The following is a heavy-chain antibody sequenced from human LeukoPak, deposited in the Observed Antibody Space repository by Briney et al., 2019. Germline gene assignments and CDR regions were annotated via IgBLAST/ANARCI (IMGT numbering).Heavy chain of an antibody. D-gene: IGHD6-19*01. J-gene: IGHJ4*02. CDR2: INHSGST. CDR3: ARGDTGYSRAWYRFFGY. V-gene: IGHV4-34*01. CDR1: GGSFSGYY. Sequence: KPSETLSLTCAVYGGSFSGYYWSWIRQPPGRGLEWIGEINHSGSTNYNPSLKSRVTISVDTSKKQFSLNLSSVTAAYTAVYYCARGDTGYSRAWYRFFGYWGQGTLVTVSS.